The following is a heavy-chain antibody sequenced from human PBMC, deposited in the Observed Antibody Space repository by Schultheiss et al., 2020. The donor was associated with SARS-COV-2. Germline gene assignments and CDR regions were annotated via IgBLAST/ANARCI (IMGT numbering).Heavy chain of an antibody. Sequence: GGSLRLSCAASGFTFSNAWMSWVRQAPGKGLEWVGPIKSKTDGGTTDYAAPAKGRFTISRDDSKNTLYLQMNSLKTEDTAVYYCTTEVDYGDYVGDYWGQGTLVTVSS. D-gene: IGHD4-17*01. CDR2: IKSKTDGGTT. V-gene: IGHV3-15*01. CDR3: TTEVDYGDYVGDY. J-gene: IGHJ4*02. CDR1: GFTFSNAW.